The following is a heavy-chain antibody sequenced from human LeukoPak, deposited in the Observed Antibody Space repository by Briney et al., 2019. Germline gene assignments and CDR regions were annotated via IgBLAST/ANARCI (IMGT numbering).Heavy chain of an antibody. CDR3: AKGAELKYDILTGSHAPFDY. CDR1: GFTFSSYA. Sequence: PGGSLRLSCAASGFTFSSYAMSWVRQAPGKGLEWVSAISGSGGSTYYADSVKGRFTISRDNSKNTLFLQMNSLRAEDTAVYYCAKGAELKYDILTGSHAPFDYWGQGTLVTVSS. D-gene: IGHD3-9*01. CDR2: ISGSGGST. J-gene: IGHJ4*02. V-gene: IGHV3-23*01.